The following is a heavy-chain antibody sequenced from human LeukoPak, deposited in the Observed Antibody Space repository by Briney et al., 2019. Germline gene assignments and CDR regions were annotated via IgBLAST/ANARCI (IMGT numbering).Heavy chain of an antibody. J-gene: IGHJ6*02. CDR2: IKQDGSEK. D-gene: IGHD3-9*01. Sequence: GALRLSCAASGFTFSSYWMSWVRQAPGKGLEWVANIKQDGSEKYYVDSVKGRFTISRDNAKNSLYLQMNSLRAEDTAVYYCARDYPVLRYFDWGSYYYGMDVWGQGTTVTVSS. CDR3: ARDYPVLRYFDWGSYYYGMDV. V-gene: IGHV3-7*01. CDR1: GFTFSSYW.